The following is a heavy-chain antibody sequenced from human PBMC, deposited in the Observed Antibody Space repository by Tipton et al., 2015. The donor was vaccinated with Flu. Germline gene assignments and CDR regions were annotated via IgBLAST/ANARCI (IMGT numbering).Heavy chain of an antibody. D-gene: IGHD2-21*01. V-gene: IGHV3-7*01. Sequence: SLRLSCAASGFTFSNYWMLWVRQAPGKGLEWVANINEDGSTTYYVDSVKGRFTLSRDNARNSVFLQMNSLRAEDTALYYCAVFKNPGHWGQGTLVTVSS. J-gene: IGHJ4*02. CDR2: INEDGSTT. CDR3: AVFKNPGH. CDR1: GFTFSNYW.